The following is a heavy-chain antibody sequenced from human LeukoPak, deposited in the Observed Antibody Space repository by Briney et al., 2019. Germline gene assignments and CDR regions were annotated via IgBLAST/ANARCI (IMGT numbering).Heavy chain of an antibody. CDR2: MNPKSGNT. CDR3: GRAITIFDYYYMDV. V-gene: IGHV1-8*01. D-gene: IGHD3-3*01. Sequence: ASVKVSCKASGDTFTTYDTNWVRQAPGQGLEWMGWMNPKSGNTVYAQKFQGRVIMTRDTSKSTAYMELSSLRSEDTAVYYCGRAITIFDYYYMDVWGKGSTVTVSS. J-gene: IGHJ6*03. CDR1: GDTFTTYD.